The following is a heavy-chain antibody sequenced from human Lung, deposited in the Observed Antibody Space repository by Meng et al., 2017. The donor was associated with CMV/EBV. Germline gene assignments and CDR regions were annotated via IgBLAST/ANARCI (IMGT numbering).Heavy chain of an antibody. CDR1: GFTFSSYA. CDR2: IRFDGTNK. V-gene: IGHV3-30*02. CDR3: AKRGDSSGTYAMDV. J-gene: IGHJ6*02. Sequence: GESLKISCAASGFTFSSYAMHWVRQAPGKGLEWVANIRFDGTNKYHVDSVKGRFTISRDNSKNTLYLQMNSLRAEDTAVYYCAKRGDSSGTYAMDVWGQGTTVTVSS. D-gene: IGHD3-22*01.